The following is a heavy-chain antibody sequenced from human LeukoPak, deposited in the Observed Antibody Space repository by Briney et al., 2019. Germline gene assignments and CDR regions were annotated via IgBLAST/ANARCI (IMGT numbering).Heavy chain of an antibody. CDR3: ARDSIVSASFDI. J-gene: IGHJ3*02. D-gene: IGHD2/OR15-2a*01. V-gene: IGHV3-33*01. CDR2: IWYDGSNK. Sequence: GGFLRLSCAASGFTFSSYGMHWVRQAPGKGLEWVAVIWYDGSNKYYADSVKGRFTISRDNSKNTLYLQMNSLRAEDTAVYYCARDSIVSASFDIWGQGTMVTVSS. CDR1: GFTFSSYG.